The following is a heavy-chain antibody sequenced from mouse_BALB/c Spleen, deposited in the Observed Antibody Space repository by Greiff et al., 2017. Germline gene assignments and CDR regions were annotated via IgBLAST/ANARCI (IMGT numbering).Heavy chain of an antibody. Sequence: EVQLVESGGGLVKPGGSLKLSCAASGFTFSSYGMSWVRQTPDKRLEWVATISSGGSYTYYPDSVKGRFTISRDNAKNTLYLQMSSLKSEDTAMYYCARQEASYSRYFDYWGQGTTLTVSS. V-gene: IGHV5-6*01. CDR3: ARQEASYSRYFDY. J-gene: IGHJ2*01. D-gene: IGHD2-10*01. CDR1: GFTFSSYG. CDR2: ISSGGSYT.